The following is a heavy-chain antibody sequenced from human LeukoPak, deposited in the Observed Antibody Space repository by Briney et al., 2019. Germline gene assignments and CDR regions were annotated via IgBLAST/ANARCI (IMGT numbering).Heavy chain of an antibody. CDR1: GGSISTSY. V-gene: IGHV4-59*08. Sequence: SETLSLTCTVSGGSISTSYWSWIRQPPGKGLEWIGYIYYSGSTNYNPSLKSRVTISVDTSKNQFSLKLSSVTAADTAVYYCARIPGYCRGGSCFSIYFDSWGQGTLVTVSS. CDR2: IYYSGST. CDR3: ARIPGYCRGGSCFSIYFDS. J-gene: IGHJ4*02. D-gene: IGHD2-15*01.